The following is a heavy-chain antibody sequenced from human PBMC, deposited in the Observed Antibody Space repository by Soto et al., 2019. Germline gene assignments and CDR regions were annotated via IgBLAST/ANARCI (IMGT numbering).Heavy chain of an antibody. CDR3: ASDLGHFARSGSSFDY. J-gene: IGHJ4*02. D-gene: IGHD3-22*01. Sequence: QVQLVESGGGVVQPGRSLRLSCEGSGFIFSSYGMHWVRQAPGKGLEWVAVIWYDRSNKYYADSVKGRFTISREDSKNTLYLQMNSLRAEDTAVYYCASDLGHFARSGSSFDYWGQGTLVTVSS. V-gene: IGHV3-33*01. CDR2: IWYDRSNK. CDR1: GFIFSSYG.